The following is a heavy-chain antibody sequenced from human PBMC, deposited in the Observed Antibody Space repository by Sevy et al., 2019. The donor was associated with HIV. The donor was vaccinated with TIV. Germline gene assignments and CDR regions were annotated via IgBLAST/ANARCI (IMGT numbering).Heavy chain of an antibody. J-gene: IGHJ4*02. Sequence: SETLSLTCAVYGGSFSGYYWTWIRQPPGKGLEWIGEIMPGGITNYNPSLKSRVTIGIDTSKNQFSLKVKSVTAADTAIYYCARGQWEHPFWGQGTQVTVSS. CDR3: ARGQWEHPF. V-gene: IGHV4-34*01. CDR1: GGSFSGYY. D-gene: IGHD1-26*01. CDR2: IMPGGIT.